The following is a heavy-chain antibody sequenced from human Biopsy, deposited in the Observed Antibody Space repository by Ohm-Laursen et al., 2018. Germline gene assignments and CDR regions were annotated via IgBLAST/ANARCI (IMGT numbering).Heavy chain of an antibody. V-gene: IGHV3-7*01. J-gene: IGHJ4*02. Sequence: GSLRLSCAASGFSFRDYWMSWVRRAPGKGLEWVATIKEDGSEIKYVASVKGRFTISRDNTESSLYLQMNNLTAEDTAVYYCARAYPPPGRRLVVVAGDFDCWGQGTRVTVSS. CDR1: GFSFRDYW. CDR3: ARAYPPPGRRLVVVAGDFDC. CDR2: IKEDGSEI. D-gene: IGHD2-15*01.